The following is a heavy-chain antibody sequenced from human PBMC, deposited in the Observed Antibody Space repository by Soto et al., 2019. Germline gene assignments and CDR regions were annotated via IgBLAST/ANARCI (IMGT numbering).Heavy chain of an antibody. CDR3: ATLRIAAAGTEGDYYYYGMDV. Sequence: EVQLVESGGGLVQPGGSLRLSCAASGFTFSSYSMNWVRQAPGKGLEWVSSISSSSSYIYYADSVKGRFTISRDNAKNSLYLQMNSLRAEDTAVYYCATLRIAAAGTEGDYYYYGMDVWGQGTTVTVSS. CDR2: ISSSSSYI. V-gene: IGHV3-21*01. J-gene: IGHJ6*02. CDR1: GFTFSSYS. D-gene: IGHD6-13*01.